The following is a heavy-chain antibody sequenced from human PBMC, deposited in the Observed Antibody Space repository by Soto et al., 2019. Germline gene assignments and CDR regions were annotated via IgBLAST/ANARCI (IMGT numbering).Heavy chain of an antibody. J-gene: IGHJ6*04. V-gene: IGHV3-64*01. CDR3: AITYYDFDV. CDR2: VSRNGINT. CDR1: GFSFSSYD. Sequence: EEQLVQSGGGLVQPGGSLRLSCAASGFSFSSYDLFWVRQAPGKGLEYVSAVSRNGINTYYTNSVKGRFTISRDNSKNIMYLQMGTLGAEDMDVYYCAITYYDFDVWGKGTTVIVSS. D-gene: IGHD3-3*01.